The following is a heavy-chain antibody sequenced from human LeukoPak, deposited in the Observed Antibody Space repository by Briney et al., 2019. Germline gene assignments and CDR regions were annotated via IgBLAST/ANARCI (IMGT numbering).Heavy chain of an antibody. V-gene: IGHV6-1*01. D-gene: IGHD3-3*01. J-gene: IGHJ6*02. CDR3: AREVGTIFGVVRYYYYGMDV. CDR2: TYYRSKWYN. CDR1: GDSVSSNSAA. Sequence: SQTLSLTCAISGDSVSSNSAAWNWIRQSPSRGLEWLGRTYYRSKWYNDYAVSVKSRITINPDTSKNQFSLQLNSVTAADTAVYYCAREVGTIFGVVRYYYYGMDVWGQGTTVTVSS.